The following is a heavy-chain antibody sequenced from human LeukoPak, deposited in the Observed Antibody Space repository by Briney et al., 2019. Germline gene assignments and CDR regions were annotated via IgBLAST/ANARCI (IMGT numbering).Heavy chain of an antibody. CDR3: ARDCTIFGVVIFYNWFDP. J-gene: IGHJ5*02. CDR2: INTNTGNP. Sequence: ASVKVSCKASGYTFTSYAINWVRQAPGQGLEWMGWINTNTGNPTYAQGFTGRFVFSLDTSVSTAYLQISSLKAEDTAVYYCARDCTIFGVVIFYNWFDPWGQGTLVTVSS. D-gene: IGHD3-3*01. CDR1: GYTFTSYA. V-gene: IGHV7-4-1*02.